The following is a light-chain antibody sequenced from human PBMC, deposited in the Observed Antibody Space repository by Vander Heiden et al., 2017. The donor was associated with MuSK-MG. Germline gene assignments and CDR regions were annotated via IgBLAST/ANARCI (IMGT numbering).Light chain of an antibody. CDR1: QSISSW. CDR3: QQNYSYYAET. CDR2: DAS. V-gene: IGKV1-5*01. J-gene: IGKJ1*01. Sequence: DIQMTQSPSTLSASVGDRVTITCRASQSISSWLAWYQQKPGKAPKLLIYDASSWESGVPSRFSGSGSGKEFTLTISSRQPDDFASYYCQQNYSYYAETFGQGTKVEIK.